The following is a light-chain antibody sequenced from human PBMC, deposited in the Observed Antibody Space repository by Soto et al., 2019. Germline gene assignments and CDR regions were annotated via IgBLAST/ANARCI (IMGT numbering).Light chain of an antibody. V-gene: IGKV1-5*01. J-gene: IGKJ1*01. CDR3: QHYKMYSPWT. Sequence: DIQMTQSPSTLSASVGDRVTLTCRASQSISSWLAWYQQKPGKAPKLLIYDASSLESGVPSRFSGSGSGTEFTLTISSLQPDDFATYYCQHYKMYSPWTFGQGTKGDIK. CDR2: DAS. CDR1: QSISSW.